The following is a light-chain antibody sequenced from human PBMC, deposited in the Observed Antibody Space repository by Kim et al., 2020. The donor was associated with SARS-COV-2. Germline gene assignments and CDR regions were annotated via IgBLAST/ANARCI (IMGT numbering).Light chain of an antibody. J-gene: IGKJ2*01. Sequence: VPPEEAVPLACAASQSVSSNGAWDQQKRGQSPALLDYGTSAGAAGVPARFSGRGFGTECTFTISSRQSEDVTVYYCQQYDNWPPYTFGQGTKLEI. CDR3: QQYDNWPPYT. CDR2: GTS. CDR1: QSVSSN. V-gene: IGKV3-15*01.